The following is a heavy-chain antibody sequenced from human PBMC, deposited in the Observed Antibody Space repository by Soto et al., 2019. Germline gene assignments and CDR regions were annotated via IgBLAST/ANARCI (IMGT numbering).Heavy chain of an antibody. CDR1: GYTFTSYY. Sequence: QVQLVQSGAEVKKPGASVKVSCKASGYTFTSYYMHWVRQAPGQGLEWMGIINPSGGSTSYAQKFQGRVTMTRDTSTSTVYMELSSLRSEDTAVYYCARDGSITGPTSDLGFDPWGQGTLVTVSS. CDR3: ARDGSITGPTSDLGFDP. CDR2: INPSGGST. J-gene: IGHJ5*02. V-gene: IGHV1-46*01. D-gene: IGHD1-20*01.